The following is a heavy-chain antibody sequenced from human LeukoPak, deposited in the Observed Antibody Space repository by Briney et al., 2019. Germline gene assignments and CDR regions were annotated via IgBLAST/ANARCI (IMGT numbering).Heavy chain of an antibody. D-gene: IGHD3-9*01. CDR1: GFTFSSYG. J-gene: IGHJ6*03. V-gene: IGHV3-23*01. Sequence: GGSLRLSCAASGFTFSSYGMSWVRQAPGKGLEWVSTISGSGGGTFYAAPVKGRFTISRHNSKNTLYLQMNSLRAEDTAVYYCAKQGRDWLRDYYYYMDVWGKGTTVTIAS. CDR3: AKQGRDWLRDYYYYMDV. CDR2: ISGSGGGT.